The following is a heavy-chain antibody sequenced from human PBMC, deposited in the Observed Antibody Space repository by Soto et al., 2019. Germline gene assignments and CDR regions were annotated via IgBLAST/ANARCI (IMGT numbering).Heavy chain of an antibody. CDR3: ARSVDTAMDPFSFDY. V-gene: IGHV4-30-2*01. Sequence: PSETLSLTCAVSGGSISSGGYSWSWIRQPPGKGLEWIGYIYHSGSTYYNPSLKSRVTISVDRSKNQFSLKLSSVTAADTAVYYCARSVDTAMDPFSFDYWGQGTLVTVSS. CDR2: IYHSGST. J-gene: IGHJ4*02. CDR1: GGSISSGGYS. D-gene: IGHD5-18*01.